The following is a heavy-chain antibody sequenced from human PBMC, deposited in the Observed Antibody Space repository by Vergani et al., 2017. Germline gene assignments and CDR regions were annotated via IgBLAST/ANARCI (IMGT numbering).Heavy chain of an antibody. V-gene: IGHV4-61*02. J-gene: IGHJ4*02. CDR3: ARGNCLGGSCNRPLFDY. CDR2: IHTSGST. CDR1: GGSINSHNYY. D-gene: IGHD2-15*01. Sequence: QVQLQESGPGLVKPSQTLSLTCTVSGGSINSHNYYWSWNRQPAGKGREGIGRIHTSGSTNYNPSLKSRITMSEDTSKNQFSLNLTSVTAADTAVYFCARGNCLGGSCNRPLFDYWVQGILVTVSS.